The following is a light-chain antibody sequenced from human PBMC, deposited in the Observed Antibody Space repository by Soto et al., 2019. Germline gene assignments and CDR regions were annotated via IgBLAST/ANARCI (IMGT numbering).Light chain of an antibody. V-gene: IGKV3-20*01. Sequence: DIDLTQSPGTLSLSPGERGTLACRACQTVRSSFVAWYQQKPGQAPRLLIYGASTRAAGIPDRFSGSGSGTDFTLIINSLEPEDLGIYYCQYYGRSSWTFGQGTKVEIK. J-gene: IGKJ1*01. CDR1: QTVRSSF. CDR2: GAS. CDR3: QYYGRSSWT.